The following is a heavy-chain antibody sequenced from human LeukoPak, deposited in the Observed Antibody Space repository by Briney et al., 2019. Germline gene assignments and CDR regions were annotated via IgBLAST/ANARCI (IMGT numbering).Heavy chain of an antibody. Sequence: SETLSLTCTVPGGSISSSTYYWGWIRQPPGKGLEWMGSIHYSGSTYYNPSLKSRVTISVDMSKNQFSLKLSSVTAADTAVYYCARSYCSSSCYAVGAFDIWGQGTVVTVSS. CDR3: ARSYCSSSCYAVGAFDI. D-gene: IGHD2-2*01. CDR2: IHYSGST. V-gene: IGHV4-39*01. J-gene: IGHJ3*02. CDR1: GGSISSSTYY.